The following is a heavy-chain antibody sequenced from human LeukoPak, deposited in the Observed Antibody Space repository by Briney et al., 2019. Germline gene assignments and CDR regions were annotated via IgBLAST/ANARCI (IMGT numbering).Heavy chain of an antibody. CDR1: GFIFSPNG. CDR3: AQGGVY. CDR2: ISGDGATK. Sequence: GRSLRLSCVASGFIFSPNGMHWVRQAPGKGLEWVARISGDGATKYYGDSVKGRFTVSRDNSENTLYLQMNSLRAEDTAVYYCAQGGVYWGQGALVTVSS. J-gene: IGHJ4*02. V-gene: IGHV3-30*18. D-gene: IGHD3-10*01.